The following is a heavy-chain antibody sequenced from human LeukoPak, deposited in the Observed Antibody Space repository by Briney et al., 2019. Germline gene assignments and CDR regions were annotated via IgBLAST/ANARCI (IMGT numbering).Heavy chain of an antibody. D-gene: IGHD6-13*01. J-gene: IGHJ4*02. CDR2: ISYDGSNK. V-gene: IGHV3-30-3*01. CDR3: AREIAADLGFDY. Sequence: GGSLRLSCAASGFTFSSYAMHWVRQAPGKGLEWVAVISYDGSNKYYADSVKGRFTISRDNSKNTLYLQMNSLRAEGTAVYYCAREIAADLGFDYWGQGTLVTVSS. CDR1: GFTFSSYA.